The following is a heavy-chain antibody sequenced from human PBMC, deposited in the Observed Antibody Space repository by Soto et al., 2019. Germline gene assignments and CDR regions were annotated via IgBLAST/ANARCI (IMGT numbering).Heavy chain of an antibody. D-gene: IGHD3-3*01. Sequence: SETLSLTCTVSGGSISSSSYYWGWIRQPPGKGLEWIGSIYYSGITYYNPSLKSRVTISVDTSKNQFSLRLSSVTAADTAVYYCARGFPLWFDPWGQGTLVTVSS. V-gene: IGHV4-39*01. CDR3: ARGFPLWFDP. CDR2: IYYSGIT. CDR1: GGSISSSSYY. J-gene: IGHJ5*02.